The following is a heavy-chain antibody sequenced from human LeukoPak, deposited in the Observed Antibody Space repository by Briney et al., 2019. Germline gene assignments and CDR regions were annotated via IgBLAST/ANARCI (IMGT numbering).Heavy chain of an antibody. CDR3: AKANSGSYYFGIDY. V-gene: IGHV3-23*01. D-gene: IGHD1-26*01. J-gene: IGHJ4*02. CDR2: ISGSGGST. CDR1: GFTFSSYA. Sequence: GGSLRLSCAASGFTFSSYAMRCVRQAPGKGLEWVSTISGSGGSTYYADSVKGRFTISRDTSKNTLFLQMSSLRAEDTVVYYCAKANSGSYYFGIDYWGQGTLVTVSS.